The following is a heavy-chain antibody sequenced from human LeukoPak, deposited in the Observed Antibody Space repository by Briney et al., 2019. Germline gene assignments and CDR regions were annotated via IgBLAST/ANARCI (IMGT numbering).Heavy chain of an antibody. CDR1: GFTFSDFD. CDR3: ARDIPIIPAAESIVDY. V-gene: IGHV3-73*01. CDR2: IRPKTETDAT. D-gene: IGHD2-2*01. J-gene: IGHJ4*02. Sequence: GGSLRLSCAASGFTFSDFDIHWVRQASGKGLEWVGRIRPKTETDATAYAASLRGRFTLSGDDSKNTAYLQMNSLKTEDTAVYYCARDIPIIPAAESIVDYWGQGTLVTVSS.